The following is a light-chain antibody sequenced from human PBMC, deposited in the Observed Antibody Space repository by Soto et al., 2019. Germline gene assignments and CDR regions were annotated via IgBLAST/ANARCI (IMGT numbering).Light chain of an antibody. V-gene: IGKV1-9*01. CDR2: AAS. Sequence: DIQLTQSPSFLSASVGDRVTITCRASQGISSSLAWYQQKPGEAPRLLIYAASTLQSGVPSRFSGSGYGTEFTLTISSLQPDDFASYYCQKLHNFPLTFGQGTRLEMK. CDR1: QGISSS. CDR3: QKLHNFPLT. J-gene: IGKJ5*01.